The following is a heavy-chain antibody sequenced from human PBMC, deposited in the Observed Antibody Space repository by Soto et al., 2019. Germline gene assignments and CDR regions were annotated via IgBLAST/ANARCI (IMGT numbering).Heavy chain of an antibody. J-gene: IGHJ6*03. V-gene: IGHV3-9*01. CDR1: GFTFDDYA. D-gene: IGHD6-13*01. Sequence: EVQLVESGGGLVQPVRSLRLSCAASGFTFDDYAMHWVRQAPGKGLEWVSGISWNSGSIGYADSVKGRFTISRDNAKNSLYLQMNSLRAEDTALYYCAKDLAAAGNYYYMDVWGKGTTVTVSS. CDR3: AKDLAAAGNYYYMDV. CDR2: ISWNSGSI.